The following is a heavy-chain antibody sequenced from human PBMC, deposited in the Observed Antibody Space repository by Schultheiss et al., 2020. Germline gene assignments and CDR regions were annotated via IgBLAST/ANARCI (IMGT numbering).Heavy chain of an antibody. J-gene: IGHJ4*02. CDR1: GFTFSDYY. V-gene: IGHV3-11*01. D-gene: IGHD6-19*01. Sequence: GGSLRLSCAASGFTFSDYYMSWIRQAPGKGLEWVSYISSSGSTIYYADSVKGRFTISRDNAKNSLYLQMNSLRADDTAVYFCARYRRRSGFRTIDYWGQGALVTVSS. CDR2: ISSSGSTI. CDR3: ARYRRRSGFRTIDY.